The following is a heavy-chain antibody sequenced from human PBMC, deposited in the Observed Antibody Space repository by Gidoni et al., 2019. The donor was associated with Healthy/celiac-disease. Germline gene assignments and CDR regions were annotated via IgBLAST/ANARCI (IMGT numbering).Heavy chain of an antibody. Sequence: EVQLLESGGGLVQPGGSLRLSCAASGFTFSSYAMSWVRQAPGKGLGGVSAISGSGGSTYYADSVKGRFTISRDNSKNTLYLQMNSLRAEDTAVYYCAKTPDEVEMWTFDYWGQGTLVTVSS. J-gene: IGHJ4*02. CDR3: AKTPDEVEMWTFDY. V-gene: IGHV3-23*01. D-gene: IGHD2-15*01. CDR2: ISGSGGST. CDR1: GFTFSSYA.